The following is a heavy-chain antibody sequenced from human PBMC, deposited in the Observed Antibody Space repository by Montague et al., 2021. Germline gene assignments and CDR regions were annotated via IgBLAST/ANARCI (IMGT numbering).Heavy chain of an antibody. V-gene: IGHV3-30-3*01. CDR2: LLYDGNNE. J-gene: IGHJ4*03. D-gene: IGHD1-26*01. CDR3: ARGGGGYLDY. Sequence: SLRLSCAASGFTFSTYNIHWVRQAPGKGLEWVAALLYDGNNEYYADSAKGRFTFSRDNSKNTLYLQMNSLRAEDTAVYYCARGGGGYLDYWGQGTLVTVSS. CDR1: GFTFSTYN.